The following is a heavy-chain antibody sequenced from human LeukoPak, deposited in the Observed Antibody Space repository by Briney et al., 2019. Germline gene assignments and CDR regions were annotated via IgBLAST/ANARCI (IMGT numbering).Heavy chain of an antibody. CDR3: ARDGTSILTGYYSIY. CDR2: IKQDGSEK. J-gene: IGHJ4*02. CDR1: GFTFSSYW. Sequence: GGSLRLSCAASGFTFSSYWMSWVRQAPGKGLEWVANIKQDGSEKYYVDSVKGRFTISRDNAKNSLYLQMNSLRAEDTAVYYCARDGTSILTGYYSIYWGQGTLVTVSS. V-gene: IGHV3-7*01. D-gene: IGHD3-9*01.